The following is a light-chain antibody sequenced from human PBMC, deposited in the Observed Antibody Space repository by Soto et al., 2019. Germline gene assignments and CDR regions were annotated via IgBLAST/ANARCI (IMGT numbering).Light chain of an antibody. CDR3: MQHLDNFRT. CDR2: WGS. V-gene: IGKV2-28*01. Sequence: IGIIESALSQSVPAGEAASISCMSSARPRYKNGYNYVDWYMQKPGQSPQLLIYWGSNRASGVPDRFSGSGSDTYFTLEISRVEADDVGVYYCMQHLDNFRTFGQGTKVDIK. CDR1: ARPRYKNGYNY. J-gene: IGKJ1*01.